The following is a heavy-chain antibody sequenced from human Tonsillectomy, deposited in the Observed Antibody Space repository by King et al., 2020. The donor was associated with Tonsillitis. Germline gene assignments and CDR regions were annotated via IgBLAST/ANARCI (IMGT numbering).Heavy chain of an antibody. V-gene: IGHV4-30-4*08. CDR3: ARDGIMVWGVSNPYFDY. CDR2: IYYSGST. Sequence: QLQLQESGPGLVKPSQTLSLTCTVSGGSISSGNYYWSWIRQPPGKGLEWIGYIYYSGSTYYNPSLKSRVTISLDTSKNQFSLKLSSVTAADTAVYYCARDGIMVWGVSNPYFDYWAQGTVVTVSS. CDR1: GGSISSGNYY. D-gene: IGHD3-10*01. J-gene: IGHJ4*02.